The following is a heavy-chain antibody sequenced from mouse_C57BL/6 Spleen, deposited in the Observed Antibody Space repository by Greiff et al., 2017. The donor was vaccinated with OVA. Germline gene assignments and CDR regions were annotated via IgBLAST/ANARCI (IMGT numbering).Heavy chain of an antibody. CDR3: ARKDGYYEDDYFDY. V-gene: IGHV1-18*01. J-gene: IGHJ2*01. D-gene: IGHD2-3*01. CDR2: INPNNGGT. Sequence: EVQLQQSGPELVKPGASVKIPCKASGYTFTDYNMDWVKQSHGKSLEWIGDINPNNGGTIYNQKFKGKATLTVDKSSSTAYMELRSLTSEDTAVYYCARKDGYYEDDYFDYWGQGTTLTVSS. CDR1: GYTFTDYN.